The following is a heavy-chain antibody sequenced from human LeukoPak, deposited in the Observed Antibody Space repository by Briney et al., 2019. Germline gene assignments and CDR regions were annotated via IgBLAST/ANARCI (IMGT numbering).Heavy chain of an antibody. V-gene: IGHV4-39*01. CDR3: ASHPGIYNYVRYPYDFVS. D-gene: IGHD5-24*01. J-gene: IGHJ4*02. CDR2: IYYSGST. CDR1: GVTIRSSSYH. Sequence: PSETLSLTCTVSGVTIRSSSYHCGWIRQPPGKGLEWIGSIYYSGSTYYNPSLKSRVTISVDTSKNQFSLKLSAVTAADTALSCCASHPGIYNYVRYPYDFVSCGQGTLVTISS.